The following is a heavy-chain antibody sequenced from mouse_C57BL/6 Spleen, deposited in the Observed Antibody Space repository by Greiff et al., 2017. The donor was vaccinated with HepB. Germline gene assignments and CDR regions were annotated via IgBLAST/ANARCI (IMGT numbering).Heavy chain of an antibody. CDR2: IDPSDSYT. CDR1: GFTFTSYW. Sequence: VQLLQPGADLVMPGASVKLSCTASGFTFTSYWMHWVKQRPGQGLEWIGEIDPSDSYTNYNQKFKGKSTLTVDKSSSTAYLQLSSLTSENAAVYYCGRSGNTTIVAAYYFDGWGKGTTVTVSS. D-gene: IGHD1-1*01. J-gene: IGHJ2*01. CDR3: GRSGNTTIVAAYYFDG. V-gene: IGHV1-69*01.